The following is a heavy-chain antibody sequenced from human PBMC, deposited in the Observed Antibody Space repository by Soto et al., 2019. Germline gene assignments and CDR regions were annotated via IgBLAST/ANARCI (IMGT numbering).Heavy chain of an antibody. V-gene: IGHV4-4*02. Sequence: QVQLQESGPGLVEPSWTLALTCAVSGASISNTNWWSWVRQPPGKGLEWIGEINHSGTTNCDPSLKSRVTISVDKSKKQFSLKLSSVTAADSAVYYCALPGADDFDYWGQGTLVTVSS. CDR1: GASISNTNW. J-gene: IGHJ4*02. D-gene: IGHD6-13*01. CDR2: INHSGTT. CDR3: ALPGADDFDY.